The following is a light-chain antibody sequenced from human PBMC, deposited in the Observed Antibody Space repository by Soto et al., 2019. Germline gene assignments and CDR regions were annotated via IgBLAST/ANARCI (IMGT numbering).Light chain of an antibody. CDR3: CSYAGGLV. CDR1: SSDVGGYEY. Sequence: QSVLTQPRSVSGSPGQSITISCTGSSSDVGGYEYVSWFQQDPGKAPKLMIYEVNKRPSGVSNRFSGSNSGNTASLTISGLQAEDEADYYCCSYAGGLVSGTGTKVTVL. V-gene: IGLV2-11*01. J-gene: IGLJ1*01. CDR2: EVN.